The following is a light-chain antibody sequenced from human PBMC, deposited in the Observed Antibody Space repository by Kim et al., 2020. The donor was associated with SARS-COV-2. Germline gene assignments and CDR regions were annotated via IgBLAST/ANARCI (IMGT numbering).Light chain of an antibody. V-gene: IGKV3-15*01. J-gene: IGKJ4*01. CDR1: KSVGSN. CDR3: QHDN. CDR2: GAS. Sequence: PATLSVAPGERAALSWRASKSVGSNLAWYQQKPGQAPRLLIYGASTRATGIPARFSGSGSGTDFTLTISSLQSEDFAVYYCQHDNFGGGTKVDIK.